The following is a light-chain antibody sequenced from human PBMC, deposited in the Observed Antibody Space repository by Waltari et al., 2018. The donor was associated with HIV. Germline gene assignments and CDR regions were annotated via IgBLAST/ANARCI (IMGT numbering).Light chain of an antibody. J-gene: IGLJ2*01. Sequence: QSALTQPASVSGSPGQSITISCTGTSSDVGNYNYVSWYQQHPGKAPNLMVYDVTKRPSGVSNLFSGSKSGNTASLTISGLQAEDEADYYCCSYAGSSTFVFGGGTKLTVL. CDR3: CSYAGSSTFV. CDR1: SSDVGNYNY. CDR2: DVT. V-gene: IGLV2-23*02.